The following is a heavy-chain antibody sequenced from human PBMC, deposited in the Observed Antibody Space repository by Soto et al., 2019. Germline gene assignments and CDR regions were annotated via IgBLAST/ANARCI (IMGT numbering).Heavy chain of an antibody. CDR2: VKSKAHGGTT. CDR1: GFTFSNAC. V-gene: IGHV3-15*07. J-gene: IGHJ4*01. Sequence: PGGAVRLSCAASGFTFSNACINSVRHGPGKGLEWVGRVKSKAHGGTTDDAEPAKGRFAVSRDVSGNSVLLQMNSLKSEWCAVYYCTTDSYISITIVRFDNWGHGTLVNVSS. D-gene: IGHD3-10*01. CDR3: TTDSYISITIVRFDN.